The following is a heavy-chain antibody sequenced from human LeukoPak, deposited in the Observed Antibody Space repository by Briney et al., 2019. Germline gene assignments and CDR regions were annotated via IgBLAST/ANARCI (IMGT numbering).Heavy chain of an antibody. Sequence: PGGSLRLSCAASGFTVSSNYMSWVRQAPGKGLEWVSVIYSGGSTYYADSVKGRFTISRDNSKNTLYLQMNSLRAEDTAVYYCARDTPYYYDSSGYYDYWGQGTLVTVSS. J-gene: IGHJ4*02. CDR3: ARDTPYYYDSSGYYDY. CDR2: IYSGGST. CDR1: GFTVSSNY. V-gene: IGHV3-53*01. D-gene: IGHD3-22*01.